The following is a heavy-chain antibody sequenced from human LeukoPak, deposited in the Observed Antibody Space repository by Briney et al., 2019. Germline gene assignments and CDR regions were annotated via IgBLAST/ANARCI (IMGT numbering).Heavy chain of an antibody. D-gene: IGHD3-3*01. CDR3: ARDSYYDFWSGYYIVSGPDY. Sequence: GSLRLSCLTSGFTLSTNAMSWVRQAPGKGLEWISGISGSGASTYYADSVKGRFTISRDTSNNTLYLQMNSLRAEDTAVYYCARDSYYDFWSGYYIVSGPDYWGQGTLVTVSS. V-gene: IGHV3-23*01. J-gene: IGHJ4*02. CDR1: GFTLSTNA. CDR2: ISGSGAST.